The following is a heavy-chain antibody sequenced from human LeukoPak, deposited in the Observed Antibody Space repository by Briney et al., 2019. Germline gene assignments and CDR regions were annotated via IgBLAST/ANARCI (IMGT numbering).Heavy chain of an antibody. D-gene: IGHD2-15*01. CDR2: ISYDGSNK. J-gene: IGHJ3*02. Sequence: GGSLRLSCAASRFTFSDYYMSRIRQAPGKGLEWVAVISYDGSNKYYADSVKGRFTISRDNSKNTLYLQMNSLRAEDTAVYYCARVEVVKGQGAFDIWGQGTMVTVSS. CDR3: ARVEVVKGQGAFDI. V-gene: IGHV3-30*03. CDR1: RFTFSDYY.